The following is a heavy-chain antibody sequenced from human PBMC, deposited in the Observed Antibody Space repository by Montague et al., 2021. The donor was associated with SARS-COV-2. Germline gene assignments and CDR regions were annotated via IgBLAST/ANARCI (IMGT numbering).Heavy chain of an antibody. J-gene: IGHJ4*02. CDR2: IYYTGST. D-gene: IGHD3-22*01. V-gene: IGHV4-59*08. CDR3: ASRYDSSGYYVF. Sequence: SETLSLTCTVSGGSISSYYWSWIRQPPGKGLEWIGYIYYTGSTNYNPSLRNRVTISVDTSKKQFSLKLNSVTAADTAVYYCASRYDSSGYYVFWGQGTLVTVSS. CDR1: GGSISSYY.